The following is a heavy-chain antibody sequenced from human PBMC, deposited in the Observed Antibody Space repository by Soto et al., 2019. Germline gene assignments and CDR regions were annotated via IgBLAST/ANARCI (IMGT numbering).Heavy chain of an antibody. Sequence: ASVKVSCKASGYTFTSYYMHWVRQAPGQGLEWMGIINPSGGSTSYAQKFQGRVTMTRDTSTSTVYMELSSLRSEDTAVYYCARVDRGGLRYFDWLFLFDYWGQGTLVTVSS. CDR2: INPSGGST. D-gene: IGHD3-9*01. CDR3: ARVDRGGLRYFDWLFLFDY. CDR1: GYTFTSYY. J-gene: IGHJ4*02. V-gene: IGHV1-46*03.